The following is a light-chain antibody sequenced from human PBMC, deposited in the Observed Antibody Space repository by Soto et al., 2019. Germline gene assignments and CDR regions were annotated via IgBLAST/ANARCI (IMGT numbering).Light chain of an antibody. V-gene: IGLV2-14*03. CDR3: SSYTSGTTRYV. CDR2: DVS. Sequence: QSALTQPASVSGSPGQSVTISCTGTSSDVGGYNYVSWYQQNAGKAPKLTIYDVSNRPSGVSDRFSGSKSGNTASLTISGLQAEDEDDYYCSSYTSGTTRYVFGPGTQLTVL. J-gene: IGLJ1*01. CDR1: SSDVGGYNY.